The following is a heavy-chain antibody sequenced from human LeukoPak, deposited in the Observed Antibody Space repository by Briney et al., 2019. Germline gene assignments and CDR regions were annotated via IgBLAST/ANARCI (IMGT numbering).Heavy chain of an antibody. CDR3: AKEANYGGAYYFDY. CDR1: GFTFDDYA. CDR2: ISWNSGSI. D-gene: IGHD4-23*01. J-gene: IGHJ4*02. V-gene: IGHV3-9*01. Sequence: GRSLRLSCAASGFTFDDYAMHWVRQAPGKGLEWDSGISWNSGSIGYADSVKGRFTISRDNAKNSLYLQMNSLRAEDTALYYCAKEANYGGAYYFDYWGQGTLVTVSS.